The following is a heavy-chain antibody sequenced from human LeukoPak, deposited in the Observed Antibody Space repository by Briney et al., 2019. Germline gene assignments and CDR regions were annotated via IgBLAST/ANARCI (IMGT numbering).Heavy chain of an antibody. CDR2: ITGSAESA. CDR3: AKDESSGYYYLDS. Sequence: GGSLRLSCAASGFTFRRNAMTWVRQAPGKGLEWVSTITGSAESAYYADSMKGRFSISRDNSKNTLHLQLKSLRAEDTAVYYCAKDESSGYYYLDSWGQGTLVTVSS. D-gene: IGHD3-22*01. CDR1: GFTFRRNA. J-gene: IGHJ5*01. V-gene: IGHV3-23*01.